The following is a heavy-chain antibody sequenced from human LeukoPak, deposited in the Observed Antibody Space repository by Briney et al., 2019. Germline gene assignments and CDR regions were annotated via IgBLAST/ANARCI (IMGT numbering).Heavy chain of an antibody. V-gene: IGHV3-30-3*01. CDR3: ARDLGELSPPFLDY. Sequence: GGSLRLSCAASGFTFSSYAMDWVRQAPGKGLEWVAVISYDGGNKYYADSVKGRFTISRDNSKNTLYLQMNSQRAEDTAVYYCARDLGELSPPFLDYWGQGTLVTVSS. CDR2: ISYDGGNK. D-gene: IGHD3-10*01. J-gene: IGHJ4*02. CDR1: GFTFSSYA.